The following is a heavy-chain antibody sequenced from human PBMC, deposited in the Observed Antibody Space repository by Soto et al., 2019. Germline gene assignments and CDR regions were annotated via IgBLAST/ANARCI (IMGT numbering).Heavy chain of an antibody. CDR2: ISDDGTNK. CDR1: GFTFSGYA. J-gene: IGHJ4*02. D-gene: IGHD5-18*01. CDR3: ARAGSSRGLWLGPDY. V-gene: IGHV3-30-3*01. Sequence: PGGSLRLSCAASGFTFSGYAMHCVRQAPGKGLEWVAVISDDGTNKHYADSVRGRFTISRDNSKNTLNLQMDSLRPEDTAVYYCARAGSSRGLWLGPDYWGQGTQVTSPQ.